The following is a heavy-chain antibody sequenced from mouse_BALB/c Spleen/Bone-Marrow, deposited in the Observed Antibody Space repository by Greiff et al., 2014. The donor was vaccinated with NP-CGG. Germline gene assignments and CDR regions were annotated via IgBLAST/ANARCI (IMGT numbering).Heavy chain of an antibody. CDR1: GFNIKDAY. J-gene: IGHJ2*01. D-gene: IGHD1-1*01. V-gene: IGHV14-3*02. Sequence: EVQLQQSGAELVKPGASVKLSCTASGFNIKDAYMHWVKQRPGQGLEWIGRIDPANGNTKYDPKFQGKATITADTSSNTAYLQLSSLTSEDTAAYYCAYGSSYDYFDYWGQGTTLTVSS. CDR2: IDPANGNT. CDR3: AYGSSYDYFDY.